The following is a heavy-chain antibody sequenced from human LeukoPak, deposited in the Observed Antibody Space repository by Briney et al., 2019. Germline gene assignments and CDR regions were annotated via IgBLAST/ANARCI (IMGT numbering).Heavy chain of an antibody. V-gene: IGHV1-46*01. J-gene: IGHJ4*02. Sequence: ASVKVSCKASGYTFTSYYMHWGRQPPGQGLEWMGIINPSGGRTSYAQKFQGRVTLTRDMSTSTVYMELSSLRSEDTAVYYCARDREVVTEGFDYWGQGTLVTVSS. CDR1: GYTFTSYY. CDR3: ARDREVVTEGFDY. CDR2: INPSGGRT. D-gene: IGHD2-21*02.